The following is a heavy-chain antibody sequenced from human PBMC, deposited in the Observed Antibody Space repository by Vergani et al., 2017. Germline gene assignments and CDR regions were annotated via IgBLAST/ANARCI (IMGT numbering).Heavy chain of an antibody. CDR2: ITNTGDST. CDR1: GFTFSSHA. Sequence: EVQLLESGGDLVQPGGSLRLSCAASGFTFSSHAMSWVRQGHGPGLEWVSSITNTGDSTHYADSVKGRVTISRDNSKNTLYLQMNSLRVEDTAVYYCGRGSDNYNWGQGTLVTVSS. J-gene: IGHJ4*02. V-gene: IGHV3-23*01. D-gene: IGHD5-24*01. CDR3: GRGSDNYN.